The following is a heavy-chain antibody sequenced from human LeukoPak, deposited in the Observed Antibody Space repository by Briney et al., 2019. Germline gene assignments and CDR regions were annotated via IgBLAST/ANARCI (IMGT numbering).Heavy chain of an antibody. J-gene: IGHJ4*02. D-gene: IGHD5-24*01. Sequence: RASVKVSCKASGGTFSSYAISWVRQAPGQGLEWMGRIIPIIGIANYAQKFQGRVTITADKSTSTAYMELSSLRSEDTAVYYCAWGEERDGYRYWGQGTLVTVSS. CDR2: IIPIIGIA. V-gene: IGHV1-69*04. CDR1: GGTFSSYA. CDR3: AWGEERDGYRY.